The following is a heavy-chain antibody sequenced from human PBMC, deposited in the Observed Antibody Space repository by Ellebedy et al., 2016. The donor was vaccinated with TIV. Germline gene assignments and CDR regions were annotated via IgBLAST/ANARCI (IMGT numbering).Heavy chain of an antibody. V-gene: IGHV3-30*03. Sequence: GGSLRLSXAASGFTFSSYGMHWVRQAPGKGLEWVAVISYDGSNKYYADSVKGRFTISRDNVKNSLYLQMNSLRAEDKAVYYCARDPVTIFNPLNWPDYWGQGTLVTVSS. CDR3: ARDPVTIFNPLNWPDY. J-gene: IGHJ4*02. CDR1: GFTFSSYG. D-gene: IGHD3-3*01. CDR2: ISYDGSNK.